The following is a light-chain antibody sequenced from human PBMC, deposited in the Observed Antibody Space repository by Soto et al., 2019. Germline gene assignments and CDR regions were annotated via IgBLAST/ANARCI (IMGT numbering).Light chain of an antibody. J-gene: IGKJ2*01. CDR3: HQYNQWPYT. Sequence: EIVMTQSPATLSVSPGERATLSCRAGQSVSSNVAWYQQKPGQAPRLLIYGVSTRDTGVPARFSGSGSGTEFTLTISSLQSEDFAVYYCHQYNQWPYTFGQGTKLEI. CDR2: GVS. V-gene: IGKV3-15*01. CDR1: QSVSSN.